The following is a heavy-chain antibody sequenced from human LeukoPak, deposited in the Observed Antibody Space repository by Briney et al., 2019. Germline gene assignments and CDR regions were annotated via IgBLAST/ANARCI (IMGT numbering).Heavy chain of an antibody. J-gene: IGHJ1*01. D-gene: IGHD3-22*01. CDR2: INGDGSTT. CDR1: GFIFSRYW. V-gene: IGHV3-74*01. CDR3: ATGNYYDSRGYYTFGH. Sequence: GGSLRLSCAASGFIFSRYWMHWVRQAPGKGLVWVSRINGDGSTTSYADSVKGGFTISRDNAKNTLYLQMNSLRAEDTAVHYCATGNYYDSRGYYTFGHWGQGTLVTVSS.